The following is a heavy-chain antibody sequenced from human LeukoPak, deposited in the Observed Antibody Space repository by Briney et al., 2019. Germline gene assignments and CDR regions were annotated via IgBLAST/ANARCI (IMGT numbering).Heavy chain of an antibody. CDR1: GFTVSSNY. V-gene: IGHV3-53*01. Sequence: GGSLRLSCAASGFTVSSNYMSWVRQAPGKGLEWVSVIYSGGSTYYADSVKGRFTISRDNSKNTLYLQMNSLRAEDTAVYYCAKDSELRYFDWLLFSDYWGQGTLVTVSS. CDR3: AKDSELRYFDWLLFSDY. CDR2: IYSGGST. D-gene: IGHD3-9*01. J-gene: IGHJ4*02.